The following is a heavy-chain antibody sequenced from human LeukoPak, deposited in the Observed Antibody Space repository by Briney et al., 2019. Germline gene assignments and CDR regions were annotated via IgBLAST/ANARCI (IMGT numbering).Heavy chain of an antibody. V-gene: IGHV4-59*01. Sequence: SETLSLTCTVSGGSISTYYWSWIRQPPGKGLEWIGYIYYRGSTSYNPPLKSRVTILVDTSKNQFSLNLSSVTAADTAVYYCARGGYTTGGYWYLDLWGRGTLATVSS. CDR2: IYYRGST. CDR1: GGSISTYY. D-gene: IGHD4-17*01. CDR3: ARGGYTTGGYWYLDL. J-gene: IGHJ2*01.